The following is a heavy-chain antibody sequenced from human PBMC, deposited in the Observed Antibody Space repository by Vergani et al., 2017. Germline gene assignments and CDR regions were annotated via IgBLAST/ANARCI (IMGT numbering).Heavy chain of an antibody. CDR3: ARSYSGSYYEAVDNWFDL. CDR2: ISGDNGNT. Sequence: QVQLVQSGAEVKKPGASVKVSCKASGYTFSGYGISWVRQAPGQGLQWVGWISGDNGNTNYAQNLQGRVTMTIETSTNTAYMELRSLRSDDTAVYYCARSYSGSYYEAVDNWFDLWGQGTLVTVSS. D-gene: IGHD1-26*01. CDR1: GYTFSGYG. V-gene: IGHV1-18*01. J-gene: IGHJ5*01.